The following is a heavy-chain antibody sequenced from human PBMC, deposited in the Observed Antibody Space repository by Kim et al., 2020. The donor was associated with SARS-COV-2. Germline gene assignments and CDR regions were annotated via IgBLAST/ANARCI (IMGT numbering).Heavy chain of an antibody. Sequence: GGSLRLSCAASGFTFSSYAMSWVRQAPGKGLEWVSAISGSGGSTYYADSVKRRFTISRDTSKNTLYLQMNSLRAEVTAVYYCAKGSPMATGWFDPWGQGALVTVSS. CDR2: ISGSGGST. J-gene: IGHJ5*02. D-gene: IGHD3-10*01. V-gene: IGHV3-23*01. CDR1: GFTFSSYA. CDR3: AKGSPMATGWFDP.